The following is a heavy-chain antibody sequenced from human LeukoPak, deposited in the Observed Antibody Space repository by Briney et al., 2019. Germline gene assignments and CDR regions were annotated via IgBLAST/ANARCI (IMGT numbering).Heavy chain of an antibody. CDR3: ARGPYSSSLGGIDY. D-gene: IGHD6-13*01. Sequence: PSETLSLTCTVSGGSISSYYWSWIRQPAGKGLEWIGRIYTSGSTNYNPSLKSRVTMSVDTSKNQFSLKPSSVTAADTAVYYCARGPYSSSLGGIDYWGQGTLVTVSS. CDR2: IYTSGST. V-gene: IGHV4-4*07. CDR1: GGSISSYY. J-gene: IGHJ4*02.